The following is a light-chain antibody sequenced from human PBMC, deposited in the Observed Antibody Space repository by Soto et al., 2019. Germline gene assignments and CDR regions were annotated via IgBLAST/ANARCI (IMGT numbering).Light chain of an antibody. CDR2: GAS. V-gene: IGKV3-20*01. CDR3: QQYVRSPRT. J-gene: IGKJ2*01. Sequence: EIVLTQSPGTLSLSPGERATLSCRASESVSSSYLAWYQQTPGQAPRLLIYGASSRATGIPDRFSGSGSGTDFTLTINRLEPEDFAVYYCQQYVRSPRTFGQGTKLEIK. CDR1: ESVSSSY.